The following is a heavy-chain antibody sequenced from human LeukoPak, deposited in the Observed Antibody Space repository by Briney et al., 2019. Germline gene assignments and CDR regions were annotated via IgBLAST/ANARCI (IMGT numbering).Heavy chain of an antibody. CDR1: GGSISSYY. J-gene: IGHJ6*02. Sequence: SETLSLTCTVSGGSISSYYWSWIRRPPGKGLEWIGYIYYSGSTNYNPSLKSRVTISVDTSKNQFSLKLSSVTAADTAVYYCAREGYSYGYGVYYYGMDVWGQGTTVTVSS. CDR2: IYYSGST. D-gene: IGHD5-18*01. CDR3: AREGYSYGYGVYYYGMDV. V-gene: IGHV4-59*01.